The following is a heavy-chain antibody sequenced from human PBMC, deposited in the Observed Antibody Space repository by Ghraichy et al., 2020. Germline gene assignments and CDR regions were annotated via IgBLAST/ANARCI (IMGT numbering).Heavy chain of an antibody. CDR1: GGSISSYY. V-gene: IGHV4-59*01. J-gene: IGHJ5*02. Sequence: SETLSLTCTVSGGSISSYYWSWIRQPPGKGLEWIGYIYYSGSTNYNPSLKSRVTISVDTSKNQFSLKLSSVTAADTAVYYCARGLWSRVNWFDPWGQGTLVTVSS. CDR2: IYYSGST. D-gene: IGHD3-10*01. CDR3: ARGLWSRVNWFDP.